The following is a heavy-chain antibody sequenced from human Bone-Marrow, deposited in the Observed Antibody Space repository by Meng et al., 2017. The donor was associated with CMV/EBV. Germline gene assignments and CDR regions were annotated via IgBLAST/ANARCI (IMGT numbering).Heavy chain of an antibody. CDR3: ARGFTIFGVVIGAFDI. Sequence: GGSLRLSCAASGFTFSSYSMNWVRQAPGKGLEWVSSISSSSSYIYYADSVKGRFTISRDNSKNTLYLQMNTLRAEDTAVYYCARGFTIFGVVIGAFDIWGQGTMVTVSS. D-gene: IGHD3-3*01. CDR2: ISSSSSYI. J-gene: IGHJ3*02. V-gene: IGHV3-21*04. CDR1: GFTFSSYS.